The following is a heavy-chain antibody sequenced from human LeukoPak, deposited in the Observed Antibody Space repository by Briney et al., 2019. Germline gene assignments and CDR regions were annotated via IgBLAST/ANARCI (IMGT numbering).Heavy chain of an antibody. CDR2: IYYSGST. CDR1: GGSISSIGYY. V-gene: IGHV4-39*01. D-gene: IGHD5-18*01. CDR3: ARHRGKYSPHDAFDI. J-gene: IGHJ3*02. Sequence: SATLSLTCTLSGGSISSIGYYWGSIRQPPGKGLEWIGSIYYSGSTSYNPSLKSPHTISVDTSKNQFSMKLSSVTAADTTVYYCARHRGKYSPHDAFDIWGQGTMVTVSS.